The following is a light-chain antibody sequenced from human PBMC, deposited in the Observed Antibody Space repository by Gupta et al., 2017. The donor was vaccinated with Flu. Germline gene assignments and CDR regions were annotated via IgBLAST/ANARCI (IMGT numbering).Light chain of an antibody. CDR2: EVS. CDR3: SSYAGSFLRVL. CDR1: SSDVGGYDY. V-gene: IGLV2-8*01. Sequence: SAPTPRPSASGPPGPSVTIPCTGTSSDVGGYDYVSWYQQQPGKAPELVNTEVSERPSGVPVRFSSSRSGNTASLTVSGLQAEDEDDYFCSSYAGSFLRVLFGGGTKLTVL. J-gene: IGLJ2*01.